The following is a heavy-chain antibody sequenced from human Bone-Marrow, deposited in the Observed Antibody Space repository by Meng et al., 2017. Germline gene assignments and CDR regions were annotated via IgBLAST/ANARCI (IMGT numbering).Heavy chain of an antibody. J-gene: IGHJ6*02. CDR3: ARSLRSSTTRYYYYGMDV. CDR2: IYPGDSDT. V-gene: IGHV5-51*01. Sequence: GESLKISCKGSGYSFTSYWIGWVRQMPGKGLEWMGIIYPGDSDTRYSPSFQGQVTISADKSISTAYLQWSSLKASVTAMYYCARSLRSSTTRYYYYGMDVWGQGTTVTVSS. D-gene: IGHD6-13*01. CDR1: GYSFTSYW.